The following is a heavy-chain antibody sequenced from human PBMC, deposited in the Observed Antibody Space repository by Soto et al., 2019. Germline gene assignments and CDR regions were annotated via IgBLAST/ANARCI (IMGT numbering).Heavy chain of an antibody. Sequence: GGSLRLSCAASGFTFSSYAMHWVRQAPGKGLEWVAVISYDGSNKYYADSVKGRFTISRDNSKNTLYLQMNSLRAEDTAVYYCARSSSGRVRKIAAAEGYYYGMDVWGQGTTVTVSS. CDR2: ISYDGSNK. CDR3: ARSSSGRVRKIAAAEGYYYGMDV. CDR1: GFTFSSYA. D-gene: IGHD6-13*01. V-gene: IGHV3-30-3*01. J-gene: IGHJ6*02.